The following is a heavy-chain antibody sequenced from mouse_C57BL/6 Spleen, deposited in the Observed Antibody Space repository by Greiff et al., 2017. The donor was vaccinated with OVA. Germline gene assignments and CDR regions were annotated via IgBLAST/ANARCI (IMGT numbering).Heavy chain of an antibody. Sequence: EVKLVESGGDLVKPGGSLKLSCAASGFTFSSYGMSWVRQTPDKRLEWVATISSGGSYTYYPDSVKGRFTISRDNAKNTLYLQMSSLKSEDTAMYYCARQRGSLYYFDYWGQGTTLTVSS. J-gene: IGHJ2*01. CDR3: ARQRGSLYYFDY. CDR2: ISSGGSYT. V-gene: IGHV5-6*01. D-gene: IGHD1-1*01. CDR1: GFTFSSYG.